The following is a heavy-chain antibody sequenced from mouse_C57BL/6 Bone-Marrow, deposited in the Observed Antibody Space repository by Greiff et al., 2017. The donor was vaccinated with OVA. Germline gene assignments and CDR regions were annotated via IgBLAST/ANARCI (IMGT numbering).Heavy chain of an antibody. Sequence: VQLKHSGPELVKPGASVKISCKASGYTFTDYYMNWVKQSHGKSLEWIGDINHNNGGTSYNQKFKGKATLTVDKSSSTAYMELRSLTSEDSAVYYCARSPPDLLWFWFAYWGQGTLVTVSA. CDR2: INHNNGGT. V-gene: IGHV1-26*01. CDR1: GYTFTDYY. CDR3: ARSPPDLLWFWFAY. J-gene: IGHJ3*01. D-gene: IGHD2-2*01.